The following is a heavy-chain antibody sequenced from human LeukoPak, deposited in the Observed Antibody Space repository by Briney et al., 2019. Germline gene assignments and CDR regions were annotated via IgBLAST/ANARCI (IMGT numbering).Heavy chain of an antibody. CDR2: INSDGSST. Sequence: PGGSLRLSCAASGFTFSSYWVHWVRQAPGKGLVWVSRINSDGSSTSYADSVKGRFTISRDNAKNTLYLQMNSLRAEDTAVYYCARDRDQYSYGLLDYWGQGTLVTVSS. V-gene: IGHV3-74*01. D-gene: IGHD5-18*01. CDR3: ARDRDQYSYGLLDY. CDR1: GFTFSSYW. J-gene: IGHJ4*02.